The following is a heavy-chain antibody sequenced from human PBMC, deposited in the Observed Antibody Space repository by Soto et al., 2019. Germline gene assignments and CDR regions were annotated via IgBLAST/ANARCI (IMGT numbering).Heavy chain of an antibody. CDR1: GFAVSSKY. D-gene: IGHD6-19*01. J-gene: IGHJ4*02. V-gene: IGHV3-53*01. CDR3: VQTTGWPGFDF. CDR2: IYGGGTT. Sequence: PGGSLRLSCAASGFAVSSKYMTWVRQAPGKGLEWVSVIYGGGTTYYADSVKGRFTISRDTSKNTLYLQMNSLRAEGTAVYYCVQTTGWPGFDFWGQGTLVTVSS.